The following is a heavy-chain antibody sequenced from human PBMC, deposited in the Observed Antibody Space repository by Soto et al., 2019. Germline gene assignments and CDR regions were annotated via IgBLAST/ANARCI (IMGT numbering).Heavy chain of an antibody. CDR2: IIPIFGTA. CDR3: ARGRGEQQLVGEGYYYYGMDV. Sequence: ASVKVSCKASGGTFSSYAISWVRQAPGQGLEWMGGIIPIFGTANYAQKFQGRVTITADESTSTAYMELSSLRSEDTAVYYCARGRGEQQLVGEGYYYYGMDVWGQGTTVTVSS. J-gene: IGHJ6*02. CDR1: GGTFSSYA. D-gene: IGHD6-13*01. V-gene: IGHV1-69*13.